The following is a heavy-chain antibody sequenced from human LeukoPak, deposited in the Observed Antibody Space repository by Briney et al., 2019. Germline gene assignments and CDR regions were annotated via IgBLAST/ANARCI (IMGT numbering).Heavy chain of an antibody. CDR3: AKAGSVDYGPEALDY. Sequence: GGSLRLSCAASGFTFSTYGMHWVRQAPGKGLEWVAVIWYDGSNKYYADSVKGRFTISRDNSKNTVYLQMNSLRAEDTAVYYCAKAGSVDYGPEALDYWGQGTLVTVSS. CDR1: GFTFSTYG. J-gene: IGHJ4*02. CDR2: IWYDGSNK. D-gene: IGHD3-16*01. V-gene: IGHV3-33*06.